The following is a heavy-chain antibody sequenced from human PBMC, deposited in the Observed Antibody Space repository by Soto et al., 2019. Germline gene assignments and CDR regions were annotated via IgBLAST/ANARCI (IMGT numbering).Heavy chain of an antibody. CDR1: GFDISTYG. CDR2: IWYDGSNQ. D-gene: IGHD1-26*01. CDR3: ARAVSSACYYDCFGY. Sequence: GGSLRLSCEASGFDISTYGLHWVRQAPGKGLEWLASIWYDGSNQHYAASVKGRFTISRDNSRNTLYQQMNNLRADDTAVYFCARAVSSACYYDCFGYWGRGTLVTVSS. J-gene: IGHJ4*02. V-gene: IGHV3-33*01.